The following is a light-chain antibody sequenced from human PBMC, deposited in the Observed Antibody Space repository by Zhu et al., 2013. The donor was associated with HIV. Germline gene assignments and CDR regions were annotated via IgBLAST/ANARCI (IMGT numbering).Light chain of an antibody. CDR3: QQRSQWPPT. Sequence: EIALTQSPATLSVSPGERATLSCRASQSVSGNLAWYQQKPGQTPRLLISGASARATGVPARFSGSESGTEYTLTISSLQSDDFATLYCQQRSQWPPTFGGGTKVE. J-gene: IGKJ4*01. CDR2: GAS. V-gene: IGKV3D-15*01. CDR1: QSVSGN.